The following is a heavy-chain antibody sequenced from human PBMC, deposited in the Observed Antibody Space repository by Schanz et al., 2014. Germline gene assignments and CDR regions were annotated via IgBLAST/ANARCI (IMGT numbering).Heavy chain of an antibody. CDR1: GFTFSSYG. V-gene: IGHV3-33*01. CDR2: IWYDGSNK. D-gene: IGHD1-26*01. CDR3: ARDHTTESYYSAGPPSDY. Sequence: QVQLAESGGGVVQPGRSLRLSCAASGFTFSSYGMHWVRQAPGKGLEWVAVIWYDGSNKYYADSVKGRFTISRDKSKNTLFLQMNSRRAEDTAVYYGARDHTTESYYSAGPPSDYWGQGTLLTVSS. J-gene: IGHJ4*02.